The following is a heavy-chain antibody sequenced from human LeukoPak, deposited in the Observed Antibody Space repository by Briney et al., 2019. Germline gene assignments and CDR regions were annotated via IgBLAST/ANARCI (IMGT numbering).Heavy chain of an antibody. D-gene: IGHD5-24*01. CDR2: IIPIFGTA. Sequence: SVKVSCKASGGTFINYAISWVRQAPGQGHEWMGGIIPIFGTANFAQKFQGRVTITADKSTTTAYMELSSLRSEDTAVYYCARRRGGYNHLDYWGQGTLVTVSS. J-gene: IGHJ4*02. V-gene: IGHV1-69*06. CDR3: ARRRGGYNHLDY. CDR1: GGTFINYA.